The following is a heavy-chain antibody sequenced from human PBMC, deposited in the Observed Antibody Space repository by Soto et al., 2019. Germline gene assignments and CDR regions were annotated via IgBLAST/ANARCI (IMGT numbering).Heavy chain of an antibody. V-gene: IGHV3-9*01. J-gene: IGHJ6*02. CDR3: AKAIAARTYYYYGMDV. CDR2: ISWNSGSI. CDR1: GFTFDDYA. D-gene: IGHD6-6*01. Sequence: RRLSCAASGFTFDDYAMHWVRQAPGKGLEWVSGISWNSGSIGYADSVKGRFTISRDNAKNSLYLQMNSLRAEDTALYYCAKAIAARTYYYYGMDVWGQGTTVTVSS.